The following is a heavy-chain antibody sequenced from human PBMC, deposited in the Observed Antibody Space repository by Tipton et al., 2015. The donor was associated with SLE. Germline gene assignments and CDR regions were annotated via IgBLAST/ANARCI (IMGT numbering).Heavy chain of an antibody. D-gene: IGHD3-10*01. CDR3: ARDLRRWFGELGRTFDY. Sequence: SLRLSCAASEFTFSSYEMNWVRQAPGKGLEWVLYISSSGTTIYYADSVKGRFTISRDNAKNSLYLQMNSLRAEDTAVYYCARDLRRWFGELGRTFDYWGRGTLVTVSS. J-gene: IGHJ4*02. CDR1: EFTFSSYE. CDR2: ISSSGTTI. V-gene: IGHV3-48*03.